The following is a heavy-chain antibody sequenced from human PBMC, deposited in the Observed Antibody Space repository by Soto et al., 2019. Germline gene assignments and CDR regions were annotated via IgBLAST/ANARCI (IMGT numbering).Heavy chain of an antibody. CDR2: INAGNGNT. CDR1: GYTFTSYA. J-gene: IGHJ4*02. CDR3: AREQYDILTGYYDY. D-gene: IGHD3-9*01. V-gene: IGHV1-3*01. Sequence: GAAVKVSCKASGYTFTSYAMHWVRQAPGQRLEWMGWINAGNGNTKYSQKFQGRVTITRDTSASTAYMELSSLRSEDTAVYYCAREQYDILTGYYDYWGQGTLVTVSS.